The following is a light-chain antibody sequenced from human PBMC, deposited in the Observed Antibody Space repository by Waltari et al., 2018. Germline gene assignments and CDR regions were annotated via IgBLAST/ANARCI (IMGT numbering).Light chain of an antibody. J-gene: IGKJ4*01. V-gene: IGKV2-28*01. CDR3: MEALQTVPT. CDR1: HSLLHANGNNY. CDR2: LGA. Sequence: DIVMTQSPLSLPVTPGEPASIFCRSSHSLLHANGNNYLDWYLQKPGQSPQLLIYLGANRASGVPERFTGSGSGTNFTLKITRVEADDVGIYYCMEALQTVPTFGGGTTVEIK.